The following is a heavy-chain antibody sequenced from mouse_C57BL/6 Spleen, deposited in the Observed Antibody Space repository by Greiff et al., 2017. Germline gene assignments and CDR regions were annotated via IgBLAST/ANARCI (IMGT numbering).Heavy chain of an antibody. D-gene: IGHD1-1*01. CDR2: IYPGSGST. CDR1: GYTFTSYW. CDR3: ARFNTVYAMDY. Sequence: VQLQQPGAELVKPGASVTMSCKASGYTFTSYWITWVKQRPGQGLEWIGDIYPGSGSTNYNEKFKSKATLTVDTSSSTAYMQLSSLTSEDSAVYYCARFNTVYAMDYWGRGTSVTVSS. J-gene: IGHJ4*01. V-gene: IGHV1-55*01.